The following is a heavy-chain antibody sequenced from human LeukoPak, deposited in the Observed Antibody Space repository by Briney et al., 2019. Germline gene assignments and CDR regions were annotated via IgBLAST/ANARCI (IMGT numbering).Heavy chain of an antibody. J-gene: IGHJ6*03. CDR2: IIPIFGTA. D-gene: IGHD1-1*01. V-gene: IGHV1-69*06. CDR3: ARGYNLPYYMDV. CDR1: GGTFSSYA. Sequence: SVKVSCKASGGTFSSYAISWVRQAPGQGLEWMGGIIPIFGTANYAQKFQGRVTITADKSTTTAYMELSSLRSEDTAVYYCARGYNLPYYMDVWGKGTTVTVSS.